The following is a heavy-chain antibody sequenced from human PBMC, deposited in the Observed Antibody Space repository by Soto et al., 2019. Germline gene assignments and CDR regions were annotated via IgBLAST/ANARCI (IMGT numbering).Heavy chain of an antibody. V-gene: IGHV4-34*01. Sequence: PSETLSLTCAVYGGSFSGYYWNWIRQPPGKGLEWIGEINHSGSTNYNPSLKSRVTISVDTSKNQFSLKLSSVTAADTAVYYCAKNWNWGSLVHWGQGTLVTVSS. D-gene: IGHD7-27*01. CDR1: GGSFSGYY. J-gene: IGHJ4*02. CDR3: AKNWNWGSLVH. CDR2: INHSGST.